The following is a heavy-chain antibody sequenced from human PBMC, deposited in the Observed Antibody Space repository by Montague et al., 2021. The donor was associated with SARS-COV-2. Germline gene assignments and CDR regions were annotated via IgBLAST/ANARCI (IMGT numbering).Heavy chain of an antibody. CDR3: AHRFAGFFDY. J-gene: IGHJ4*02. Sequence: PALVKPTQTLTLTCPFSGFSLNTPEVAVGWIRQPPGKALEWLALIYGXDEKRYGPSLQSRLTITRDTSKSQVVLTMTNMDPVDTATYFCAHRFAGFFDYWGQGILVTVSS. CDR1: GFSLNTPEVA. V-gene: IGHV2-5*05. CDR2: IYGXDEK.